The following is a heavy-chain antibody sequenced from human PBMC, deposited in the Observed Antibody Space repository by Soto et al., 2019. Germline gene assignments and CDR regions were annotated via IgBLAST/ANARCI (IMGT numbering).Heavy chain of an antibody. D-gene: IGHD3-3*01. J-gene: IGHJ4*02. CDR3: ARDLSVVLLPYYDFWSGPES. V-gene: IGHV3-21*01. CDR1: GFTFSSYS. CDR2: ISSSSSYI. Sequence: KPGGSLRLSCAASGFTFSSYSMNWVRQAPGKGLEWVSSISSSSSYIYYADSVKGRFTISRDNAKNSLYLQMNSLRAEDTAVYYCARDLSVVLLPYYDFWSGPESWGQGTLVTVSS.